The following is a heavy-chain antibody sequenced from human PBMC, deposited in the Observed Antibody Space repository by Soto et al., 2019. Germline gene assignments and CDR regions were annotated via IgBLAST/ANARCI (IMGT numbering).Heavy chain of an antibody. D-gene: IGHD6-19*01. V-gene: IGHV4-4*02. CDR1: GGSISSSNW. CDR2: IYHSGST. J-gene: IGHJ3*02. Sequence: SETLSLTCAVSGGSISSSNWWSWVRQPPGKGLEWIGEIYHSGSTNYNPSLKSRVTISVDKSKNQFSLKLSSVTAADTAVYYCASTSRSSGWYLRHAFDIWGQGTMVTVSS. CDR3: ASTSRSSGWYLRHAFDI.